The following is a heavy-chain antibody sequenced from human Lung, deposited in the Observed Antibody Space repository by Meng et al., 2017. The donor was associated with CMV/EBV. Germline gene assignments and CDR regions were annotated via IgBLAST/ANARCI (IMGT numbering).Heavy chain of an antibody. J-gene: IGHJ6*02. V-gene: IGHV1-18*01. D-gene: IGHD3-3*01. Sequence: ASVKVSXKASGYTFTSYGISGVRQAPGRGLEWMGWISAYNGNTNYAQKLQGGVTMTTDTSTSTAYMELRSLRSDDTAVYYCAISPGGPYDFWSGYFNYGMDVWGQETTVTVSS. CDR3: AISPGGPYDFWSGYFNYGMDV. CDR1: GYTFTSYG. CDR2: ISAYNGNT.